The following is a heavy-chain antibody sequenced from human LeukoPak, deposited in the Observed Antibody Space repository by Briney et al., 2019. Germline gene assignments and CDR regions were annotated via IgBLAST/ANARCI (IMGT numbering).Heavy chain of an antibody. J-gene: IGHJ3*02. V-gene: IGHV3-23*01. Sequence: GGSLRLSCAASGFTFSSYALSWVRQAPGKGLDWVSAINGGGTDTYYADSVKGRFAVSRDNSKNTLFLQMNNLRAEDTAVYYCARMTTVTTEGIWGQGTMVTVSS. CDR2: INGGGTDT. CDR3: ARMTTVTTEGI. CDR1: GFTFSSYA. D-gene: IGHD4-17*01.